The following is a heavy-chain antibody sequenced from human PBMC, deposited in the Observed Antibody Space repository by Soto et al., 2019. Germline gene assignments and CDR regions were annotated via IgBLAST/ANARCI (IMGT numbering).Heavy chain of an antibody. CDR3: AREGPRPYYYYGMDV. CDR2: ISTYNGDA. J-gene: IGHJ6*02. V-gene: IGHV1-18*01. Sequence: ASVKVSCKSSGYTFSTSGISWVRQAPGQGLEWMGWISTYNGDAKYAQRFQGRVTMTTDTSTSTTFMELRSLRSDDTAVYYCAREGPRPYYYYGMDVWGQGTTVTVSS. CDR1: GYTFSTSG.